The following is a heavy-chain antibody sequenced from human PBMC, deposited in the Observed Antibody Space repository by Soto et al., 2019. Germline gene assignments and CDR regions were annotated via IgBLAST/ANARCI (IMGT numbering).Heavy chain of an antibody. J-gene: IGHJ4*01. D-gene: IGHD3-16*01. CDR1: GFTCSSYW. Sequence: PGGSLRLSCAASGFTCSSYWMHWVRQAPGKWLLWVSRINSDGSSTSYADSVKGRFTISRDNANNTLYLQMNSLRAEDTAVYYCRALYRLDDYYYKYWGHGTLDNV. V-gene: IGHV3-74*01. CDR2: INSDGSST. CDR3: RALYRLDDYYYKY.